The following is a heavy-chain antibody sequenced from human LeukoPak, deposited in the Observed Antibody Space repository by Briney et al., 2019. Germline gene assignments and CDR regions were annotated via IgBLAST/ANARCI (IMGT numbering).Heavy chain of an antibody. V-gene: IGHV3-64*01. J-gene: IGHJ4*02. Sequence: QAGGSLRLSCAASGFTFSSYAMHWVRQAPGKGLEYVSVISSNGDSTYYANSVKGRFTISRDNSKNTLYLQMGSLRPDDMAVYYCARDSYDSSGYSDYWGQGTLVTVSS. CDR2: ISSNGDST. CDR3: ARDSYDSSGYSDY. D-gene: IGHD3-22*01. CDR1: GFTFSSYA.